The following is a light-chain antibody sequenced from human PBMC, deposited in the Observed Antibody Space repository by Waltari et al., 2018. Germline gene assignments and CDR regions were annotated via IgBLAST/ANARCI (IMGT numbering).Light chain of an antibody. CDR1: SSDVGAYNH. J-gene: IGLJ3*02. CDR2: GVA. V-gene: IGLV2-14*03. Sequence: QSALTQPASVSGFPGQSITTSCTGASSDVGAYNHVSWYQQHPGKAPKLMIYGVANRPSGVSNRFSGSKSGNTASLTISGLQAEDEADYYCTSYTSSSTWVFGGGTKLTVL. CDR3: TSYTSSSTWV.